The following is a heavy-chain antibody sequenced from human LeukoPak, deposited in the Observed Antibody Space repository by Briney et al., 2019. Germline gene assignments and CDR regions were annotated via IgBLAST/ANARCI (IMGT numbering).Heavy chain of an antibody. CDR2: ISGSGGST. Sequence: GGSLRLSCAASGFTFSSYAMSWVRQAPGKGLEWVSAISGSGGSTYYADSVKGRFTISRDNAKNSLYLQMSSLRVEDTAVYYCAGDDAFDIWGQGTMVTVSS. CDR1: GFTFSSYA. J-gene: IGHJ3*02. V-gene: IGHV3-23*01. CDR3: AGDDAFDI.